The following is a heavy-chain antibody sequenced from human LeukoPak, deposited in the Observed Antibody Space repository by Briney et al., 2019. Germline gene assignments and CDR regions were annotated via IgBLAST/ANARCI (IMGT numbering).Heavy chain of an antibody. CDR1: DCSISNYF. D-gene: IGHD2-8*01. Sequence: SETLSLTCTVPDCSISNYFWSWIRQPPGKGLEGIGYTYYTGTTNSNPSLKSRVTMSIDTSKNEFPLILRSMTAADTAIYYCARHGRMVIMSKFSTGIDQWGQGTLVTVSS. CDR3: ARHGRMVIMSKFSTGIDQ. V-gene: IGHV4-59*08. CDR2: TYYTGTT. J-gene: IGHJ4*02.